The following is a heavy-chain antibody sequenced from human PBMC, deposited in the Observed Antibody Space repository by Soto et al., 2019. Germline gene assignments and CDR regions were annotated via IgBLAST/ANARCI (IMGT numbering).Heavy chain of an antibody. V-gene: IGHV4-28*01. Sequence: SETLSLTCAVSGYSISSSNWWGWIRQPPGKGLEWIGYIYYSGSTDYNPSLKSRVTMSVDTSKNQFSLKLSSVTAVDTAVYYCARFSCDGSITMVRGVIGHDAFDIWGQGTMVTVSS. D-gene: IGHD3-10*01. CDR2: IYYSGST. CDR1: GYSISSSNW. CDR3: ARFSCDGSITMVRGVIGHDAFDI. J-gene: IGHJ3*02.